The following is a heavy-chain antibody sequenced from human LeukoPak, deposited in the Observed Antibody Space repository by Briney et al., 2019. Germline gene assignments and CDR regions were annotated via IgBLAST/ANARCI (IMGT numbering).Heavy chain of an antibody. CDR2: ITGSGGST. J-gene: IGHJ6*03. D-gene: IGHD6-13*01. Sequence: GGSLRLSCAASGFTFNNYAMSWVRQAPGKGLEWVSTITGSGGSTYSADSVKGRLTISRDNSKNSLYLQMNSLRADDTALYYCARNQDSSWYYYYMDVWGKGATVTVSS. CDR1: GFTFNNYA. CDR3: ARNQDSSWYYYYMDV. V-gene: IGHV3-23*01.